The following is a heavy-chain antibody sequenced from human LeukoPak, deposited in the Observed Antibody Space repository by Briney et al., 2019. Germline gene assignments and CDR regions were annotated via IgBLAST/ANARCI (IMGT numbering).Heavy chain of an antibody. D-gene: IGHD6-6*01. V-gene: IGHV1-2*02. CDR2: INPNNGCT. CDR1: GYTFTGYY. CDR3: ARDQAILAGLVLFQH. Sequence: ASVKVSCKASGYTFTGYYMHLVRQAPGQGLEWMGWINPNNGCTNYAQKFQGRVTMTRDTSISTAYMELSRLRSDDTAVYYCARDQAILAGLVLFQHWGQGTLVTVSS. J-gene: IGHJ1*01.